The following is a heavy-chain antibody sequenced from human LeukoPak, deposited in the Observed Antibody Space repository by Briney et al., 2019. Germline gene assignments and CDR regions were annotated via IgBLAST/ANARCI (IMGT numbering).Heavy chain of an antibody. Sequence: TGGSLRLSCAASGITIGSYGMHWVRQAPGKGLEWVAFVRYDGSSKYSGDSVKGRFTISRDNSKNTLSLQMNSLRAEDTAVYYCGKDLRQYDHDSSGYYLDYWGQGTLVTVSS. J-gene: IGHJ4*02. D-gene: IGHD3-22*01. V-gene: IGHV3-30*02. CDR1: GITIGSYG. CDR3: GKDLRQYDHDSSGYYLDY. CDR2: VRYDGSSK.